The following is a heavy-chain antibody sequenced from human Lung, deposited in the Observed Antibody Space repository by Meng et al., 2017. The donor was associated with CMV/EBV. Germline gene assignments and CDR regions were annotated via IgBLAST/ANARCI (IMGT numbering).Heavy chain of an antibody. CDR3: LRRSGGSV. CDR2: IPHRGSS. CDR1: GDSITNPDW. Sequence: HVQLEQSGPALRKPSATLSLPCAFSGDSITNPDWWAWVRQPPGKGLEWIGEIPHRGSSAYNPSLKSRVSMSIDKSKNQFSRKLTSVTAADTAVYHCLRRSGGSVWGQGTLVTVSS. D-gene: IGHD3-10*01. V-gene: IGHV4-4*02. J-gene: IGHJ1*01.